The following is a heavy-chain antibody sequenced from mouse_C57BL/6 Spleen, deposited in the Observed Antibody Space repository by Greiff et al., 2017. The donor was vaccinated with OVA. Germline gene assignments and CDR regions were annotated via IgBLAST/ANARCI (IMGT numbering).Heavy chain of an antibody. CDR3: ARPSNYWYFDV. J-gene: IGHJ1*03. Sequence: QVQLQQPGAELVRPGSSVKLSCKASGYTFTSYWMHWVKQRPIQGLEWIGNIDPSDSETHYNQKFKDKATLTVDKSSSTAYMPLSSLTSEDSAVYYWARPSNYWYFDVWGTGTTVTVSS. CDR1: GYTFTSYW. CDR2: IDPSDSET. V-gene: IGHV1-52*01. D-gene: IGHD2-5*01.